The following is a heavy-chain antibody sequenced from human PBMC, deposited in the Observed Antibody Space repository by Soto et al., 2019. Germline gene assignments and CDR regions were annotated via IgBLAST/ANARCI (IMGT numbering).Heavy chain of an antibody. CDR1: GFTFSSYA. J-gene: IGHJ4*02. CDR3: VRGDNWNDEASDY. D-gene: IGHD1-1*01. V-gene: IGHV3-23*01. Sequence: PDGSLRLYSAAYGFTFSSYAMSWVRQAPGKGLEWVSAISGSGGSTYYADSVKGRFTISRDNSKNTVYLQMDSLRAEDTAVYYCVRGDNWNDEASDYWGQGTLVTVSS. CDR2: ISGSGGST.